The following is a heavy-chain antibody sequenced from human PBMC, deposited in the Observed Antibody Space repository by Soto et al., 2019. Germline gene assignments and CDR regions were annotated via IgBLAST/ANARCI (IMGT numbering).Heavy chain of an antibody. Sequence: GGSLRLSCAASGFTFSSYAMSWVRQAPGKGLEWVSAISGSGGSTYYADSVKGRFTISRDNSKNTLYLQMNSLRAEDTAVYYCAKDRISLRYYDFWSGYYEPPYYGMDVWGQGTTVTVSS. J-gene: IGHJ6*02. CDR3: AKDRISLRYYDFWSGYYEPPYYGMDV. CDR2: ISGSGGST. V-gene: IGHV3-23*01. D-gene: IGHD3-3*01. CDR1: GFTFSSYA.